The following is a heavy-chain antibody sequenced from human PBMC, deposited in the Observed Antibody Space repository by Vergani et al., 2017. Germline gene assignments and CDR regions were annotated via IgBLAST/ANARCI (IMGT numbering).Heavy chain of an antibody. J-gene: IGHJ4*02. CDR3: AKYVRDCTDGLPDS. CDR1: GFTFSNFG. CDR2: IGKDGINT. V-gene: IGHV3-30*02. D-gene: IGHD2-21*02. Sequence: VQLLQSEGAVVQPGGSLRLSCAASGFTFSNFGMHWIRQAPGNGQEWLAYIGKDGINTRYSDAVKGRFTVSRDNSKDILYLQMDSLRSEDTALYYCAKYVRDCTDGLPDSWGPGTLVIVSS.